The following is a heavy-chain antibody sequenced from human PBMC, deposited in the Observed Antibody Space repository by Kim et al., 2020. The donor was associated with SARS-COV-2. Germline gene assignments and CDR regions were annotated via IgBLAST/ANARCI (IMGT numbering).Heavy chain of an antibody. V-gene: IGHV1-24*01. Sequence: ASVKVSCKVSGYTLTELSMHWVRQAPGKGLEWMGGFDPEDGETIYAQKFQGRVTMTEDTSTDTAYMELSSLRSEDTAVYYCATAASRGYYYGMDVWGQGTTVTVSS. D-gene: IGHD3-10*01. CDR2: FDPEDGET. CDR3: ATAASRGYYYGMDV. J-gene: IGHJ6*02. CDR1: GYTLTELS.